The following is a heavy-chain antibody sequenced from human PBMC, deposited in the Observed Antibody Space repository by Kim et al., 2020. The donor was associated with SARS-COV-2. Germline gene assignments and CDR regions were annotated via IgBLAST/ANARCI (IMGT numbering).Heavy chain of an antibody. CDR3: ARGSKPIYCTNGVCDHFDY. J-gene: IGHJ4*02. V-gene: IGHV5-10-1*01. CDR1: GYSFTSYW. D-gene: IGHD2-8*01. Sequence: GESLKISCKGSGYSFTSYWISWVRQMPGKGLEWMGRIDPSDSYTNYSPSFQGHVTISADKSISTAYLQWSSLKASDTAMYYCARGSKPIYCTNGVCDHFDYWGQGTLVTVSS. CDR2: IDPSDSYT.